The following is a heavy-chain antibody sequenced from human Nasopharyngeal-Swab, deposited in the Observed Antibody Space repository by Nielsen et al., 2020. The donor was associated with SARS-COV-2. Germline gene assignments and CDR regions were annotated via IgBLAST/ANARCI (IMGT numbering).Heavy chain of an antibody. CDR3: ASQLGHPDS. V-gene: IGHV3-74*01. J-gene: IGHJ4*02. D-gene: IGHD2-2*01. CDR2: ISEDGSIT. CDR1: GFTFSSHW. Sequence: LSLTCAASGFTFSSHWMHWVRPAPGRGLVWVSRISEDGSITTYADSVKGRFTISRDNAKNTLFLQMHSLRADDTAIYYCASQLGHPDSWGQGTLVTVSS.